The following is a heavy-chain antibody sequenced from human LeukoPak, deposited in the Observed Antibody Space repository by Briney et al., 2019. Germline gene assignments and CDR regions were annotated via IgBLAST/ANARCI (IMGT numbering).Heavy chain of an antibody. J-gene: IGHJ5*02. CDR2: IYYSGTT. CDR1: GGSIDSNS. Sequence: KASETLSLTCTVSGGSIDSNSWTWIRQPPGKGLEWIGYIYYSGTTNYNPSLKSRVPMSVDMSKNQFSLKLSSVTAADTAVYYCARRSSSWKNWFDPWGQGTLVTVSS. CDR3: ARRSSSWKNWFDP. D-gene: IGHD6-13*01. V-gene: IGHV4-59*01.